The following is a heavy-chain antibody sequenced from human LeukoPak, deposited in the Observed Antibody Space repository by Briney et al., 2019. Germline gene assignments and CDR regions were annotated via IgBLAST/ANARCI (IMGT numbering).Heavy chain of an antibody. J-gene: IGHJ4*02. CDR1: GFTFSGSV. D-gene: IGHD2-15*01. V-gene: IGHV3-73*01. Sequence: GGSLRLSCAASGFTFSGSVMHWVRQASGKGLEWVGRIRSKANSYATAYAASVKGRFTISRDDSKNTAYLQMNSLKTEDTAVYYCTRPVCSGGTCYLFDYWGQGTLVTVSS. CDR2: IRSKANSYAT. CDR3: TRPVCSGGTCYLFDY.